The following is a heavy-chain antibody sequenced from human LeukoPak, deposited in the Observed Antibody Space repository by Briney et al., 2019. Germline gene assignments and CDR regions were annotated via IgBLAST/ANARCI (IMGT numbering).Heavy chain of an antibody. CDR1: GYTFTSYY. D-gene: IGHD2-8*01. V-gene: IGHV1-46*01. J-gene: IGHJ3*02. CDR2: INPSGGST. Sequence: ASVKVSCKASGYTFTSYYMHWVRQAPGQGLEWMGIINPSGGSTSYAQKFQGRVTMTRDMSTSTVYMELSSLRSEDTAVYYCARDLGEVWLYATDAFDIWGQGTMVTVSS. CDR3: ARDLGEVWLYATDAFDI.